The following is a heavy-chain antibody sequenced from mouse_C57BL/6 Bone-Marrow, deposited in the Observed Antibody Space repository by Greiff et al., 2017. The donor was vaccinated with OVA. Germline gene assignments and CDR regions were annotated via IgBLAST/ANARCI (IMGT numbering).Heavy chain of an antibody. CDR2: IDPENGDT. Sequence: VQLQQSGAELVRPGASVKLSCTASGFNIKDDYMHWVKQRPEQGLEWIGWIDPENGDTEYASKFQGKATITADTSSNTAYLQLSSLTSEDTAVYYCTTTQATDYYAMDYWGQGTSGTVSS. V-gene: IGHV14-4*01. CDR3: TTTQATDYYAMDY. D-gene: IGHD3-2*02. J-gene: IGHJ4*01. CDR1: GFNIKDDY.